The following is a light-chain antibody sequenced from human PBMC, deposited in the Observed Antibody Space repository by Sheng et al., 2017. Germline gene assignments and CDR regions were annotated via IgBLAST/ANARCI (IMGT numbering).Light chain of an antibody. CDR1: SSNIGAGYD. CDR3: QSYDTSRSGNVV. J-gene: IGLJ2*01. V-gene: IGLV1-40*01. CDR2: DSR. Sequence: QSVLTQPPSVSGAPGQRVTISCTGSSSNIGAGYDIHWYQQLPGTAPKLLIYDSRNRPSGVPDRFSGSKSGTSASLAITGLQAEDEADYYCQSYDTSRSGNVVFGGGTKVTVL.